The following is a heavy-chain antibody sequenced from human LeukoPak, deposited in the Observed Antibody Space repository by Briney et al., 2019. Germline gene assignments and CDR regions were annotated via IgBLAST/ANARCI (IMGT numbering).Heavy chain of an antibody. D-gene: IGHD2-15*01. Sequence: GGSLRLSCAASGFTFSDYYMSWIRQAPGKGLEWVSYIRSSSSTIYYADSVKGRFTISRDNAKNSLYLQMNSLRAEDTAVYYCARESAPYCSGGSCYSGLHDFDYWGQGTLVTVSS. CDR1: GFTFSDYY. V-gene: IGHV3-11*04. J-gene: IGHJ4*02. CDR3: ARESAPYCSGGSCYSGLHDFDY. CDR2: IRSSSSTI.